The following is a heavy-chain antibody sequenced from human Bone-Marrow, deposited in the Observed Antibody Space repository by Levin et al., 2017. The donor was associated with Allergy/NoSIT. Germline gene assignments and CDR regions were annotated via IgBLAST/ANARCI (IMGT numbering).Heavy chain of an antibody. CDR2: ISYDGSNK. J-gene: IGHJ4*02. V-gene: IGHV3-30*18. CDR3: AKGTRPQWLILDY. D-gene: IGHD6-19*01. CDR1: GFTFSSYG. Sequence: PGGSLRLSCAASGFTFSSYGMHWVRQAPGKGLEWVAVISYDGSNKYYADSVKGRFTISRDNSKNTLYLQMNSLRAEDTAVYYCAKGTRPQWLILDYWGQGTLVTVSS.